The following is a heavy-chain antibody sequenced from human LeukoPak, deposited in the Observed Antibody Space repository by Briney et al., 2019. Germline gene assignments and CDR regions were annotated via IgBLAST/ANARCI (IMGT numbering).Heavy chain of an antibody. J-gene: IGHJ4*02. CDR1: GFTFSSYA. CDR3: ARDEAGTTMDY. D-gene: IGHD1-1*01. CDR2: ISYDGSNK. Sequence: GRSLRLSCAASGFTFSSYAMHWVRQAPGKGLEWVAVISYDGSNKYYADSVKGRFTISRDNSKNTLYLQMNSLRAEDTAVYYCARDEAGTTMDYWGQGTLVTVSS. V-gene: IGHV3-30-3*01.